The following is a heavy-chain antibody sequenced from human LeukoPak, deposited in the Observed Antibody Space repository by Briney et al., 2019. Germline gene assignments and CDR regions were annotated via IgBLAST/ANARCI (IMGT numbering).Heavy chain of an antibody. V-gene: IGHV3-23*01. CDR1: GFTFRTFA. CDR2: ISGSGDSI. CDR3: ANGPGYCTGTSCHPVYT. J-gene: IGHJ5*02. Sequence: GGSLRLSCAASGFTFRTFAMSWVRQAPGKGLEWVSVISGSGDSIYYTDSVKGRFTISRDNSKNTLYLQMNSLRTEDTAVYYCANGPGYCTGTSCHPVYTWGQGTLVTVSS. D-gene: IGHD2-2*01.